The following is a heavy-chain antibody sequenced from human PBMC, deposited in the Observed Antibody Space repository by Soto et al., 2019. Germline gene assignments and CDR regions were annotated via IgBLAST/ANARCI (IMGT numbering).Heavy chain of an antibody. V-gene: IGHV3-23*01. Sequence: EVQLLESGGGLVQPGGSLRLSCAASGFTFSSYAMSWVRQAPGKGLEWVSAISGSGGSTYYADSVKGRFTISRDNSKNTLYMQMKSLRDEDTAVYYCAKEASLLVVVITIDYWGQGTLVTVSS. D-gene: IGHD3-22*01. J-gene: IGHJ4*02. CDR1: GFTFSSYA. CDR2: ISGSGGST. CDR3: AKEASLLVVVITIDY.